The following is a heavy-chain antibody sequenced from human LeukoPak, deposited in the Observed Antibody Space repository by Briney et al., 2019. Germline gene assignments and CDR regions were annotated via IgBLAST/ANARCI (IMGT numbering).Heavy chain of an antibody. CDR2: IKQDGSEK. CDR3: AREVLLLGIHLQLGY. Sequence: AGGSLRLSCAASGFTFSSYWMSWVRQAPGKGLEWVANIKQDGSEKYYVDSVKGRFTISRDNAKNSLYLQMNSLRAEDTAVYYCAREVLLLGIHLQLGYWGQGTLVTVSS. J-gene: IGHJ4*02. CDR1: GFTFSSYW. D-gene: IGHD7-27*01. V-gene: IGHV3-7*01.